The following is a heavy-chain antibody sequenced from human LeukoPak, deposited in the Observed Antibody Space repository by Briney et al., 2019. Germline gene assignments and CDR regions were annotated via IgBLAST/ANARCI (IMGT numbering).Heavy chain of an antibody. CDR2: IQTSGST. Sequence: PSETLSLTCTVSGGSISSGGYYWNWIRQPAGKGLEWIGRIQTSGSTNYNPSLNSRVTISVDTSENQFSLELRSVTAADAAVYYCARQSYDYGANGRNWFDPWGHGAQVTVSS. CDR1: GGSISSGGYY. CDR3: ARQSYDYGANGRNWFDP. J-gene: IGHJ5*02. D-gene: IGHD4/OR15-4a*01. V-gene: IGHV4-61*02.